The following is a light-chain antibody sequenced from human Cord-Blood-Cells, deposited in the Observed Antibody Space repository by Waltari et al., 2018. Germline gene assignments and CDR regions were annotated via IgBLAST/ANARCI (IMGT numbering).Light chain of an antibody. CDR2: GAS. CDR1: QSVSSSY. J-gene: IGKJ4*01. V-gene: IGKV3-20*01. CDR3: QQYGSSPALT. Sequence: EIVLTQSPGTLSLSPGERATLSCRASQSVSSSYLAWYQQKPGQAPRLLIYGASSRATGIPDRLSGSGSGTDFTLTSSRLEPEDFAVYYCQQYGSSPALTFGGGTKVEIK.